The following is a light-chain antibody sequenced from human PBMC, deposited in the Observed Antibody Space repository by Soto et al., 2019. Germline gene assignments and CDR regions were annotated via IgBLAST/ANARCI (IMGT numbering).Light chain of an antibody. V-gene: IGLV2-8*01. CDR2: EVT. J-gene: IGLJ1*01. CDR3: SSYAGSNNLGV. Sequence: QSVLAQPPSASGSPGQSVTISCTGTSSDVGGYNSVSWYQQHPGKAPKLMIYEVTKRPSGVPDRFSGSKSGNTASLTVSGLQAEDEADYYCSSYAGSNNLGVFGTGTKVTVL. CDR1: SSDVGGYNS.